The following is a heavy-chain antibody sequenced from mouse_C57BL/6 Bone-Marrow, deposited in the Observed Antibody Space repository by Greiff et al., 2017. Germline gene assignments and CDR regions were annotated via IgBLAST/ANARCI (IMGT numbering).Heavy chain of an antibody. CDR1: GYTFTSYW. V-gene: IGHV1-69*01. CDR3: ARGGVWYAMDY. CDR2: IDPSDSYT. J-gene: IGHJ4*01. Sequence: QVQLQQPGAELVMPGASVKLSCKASGYTFTSYWMHWVKQRPGQGLEWIGEIDPSDSYTNYNQKFKGKSTLTVDKSSSTAYMQLSSLTSEDSAVYYCARGGVWYAMDYWGQGTSVTVSS.